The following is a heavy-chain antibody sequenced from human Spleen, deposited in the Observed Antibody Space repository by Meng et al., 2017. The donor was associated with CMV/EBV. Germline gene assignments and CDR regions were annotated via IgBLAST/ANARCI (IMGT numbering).Heavy chain of an antibody. D-gene: IGHD4-17*01. J-gene: IGHJ4*02. V-gene: IGHV3-15*01. Sequence: STFKNAWMSWVRQATGKGRAWVGRITSKSYGATTEYAAPVKGGVSVSRDESRNTLYLQIFSLKIEDTAVYFCTTDRQYGDYGLDYWGQGTLVTVSS. CDR3: TTDRQYGDYGLDY. CDR2: ITSKSYGATT. CDR1: STFKNAW.